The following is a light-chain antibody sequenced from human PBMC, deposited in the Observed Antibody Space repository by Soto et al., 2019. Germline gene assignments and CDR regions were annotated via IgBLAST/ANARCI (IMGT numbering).Light chain of an antibody. J-gene: IGKJ5*01. CDR2: GAS. CDR1: QSVSSN. V-gene: IGKV3-15*01. Sequence: SPATLSVSPGERATLSCRASQSVSSNLAWYQQKPGQAPRLLIYGASTRATGIPARFSGSGSGTEFTLTISSLQSEDFAVYYCQQYNNWPPGFGQGTRLEIK. CDR3: QQYNNWPPG.